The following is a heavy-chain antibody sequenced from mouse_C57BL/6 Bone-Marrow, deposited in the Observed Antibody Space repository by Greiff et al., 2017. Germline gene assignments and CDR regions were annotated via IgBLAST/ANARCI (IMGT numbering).Heavy chain of an antibody. Sequence: QVQLQQPGAELVKPGASVKLSCKASGYTFPSYWMHWVKPRPGPGLEWIGMIHPNSGSTNYNEKFKSKATLTVDKSSSPAYMQLSSLTSEDSAVYYCATYYDYDRGNAMDYWGQGTSVTVSS. CDR2: IHPNSGST. CDR1: GYTFPSYW. J-gene: IGHJ4*01. D-gene: IGHD2-4*01. CDR3: ATYYDYDRGNAMDY. V-gene: IGHV1-64*01.